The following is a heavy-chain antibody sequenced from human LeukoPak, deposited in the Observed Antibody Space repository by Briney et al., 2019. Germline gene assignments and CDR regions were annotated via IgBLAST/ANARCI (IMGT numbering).Heavy chain of an antibody. D-gene: IGHD3-10*01. J-gene: IGHJ5*02. CDR2: FDNDGSAT. Sequence: GGSLRLSCAASGFTFSTYWMHWVRQAPGKGLVWVSHFDNDGSATSYADSVKGRFTVSRDNAKNTLYLQMNSLRAEDTAVYYCARVVVPVVRGVIMDWFDPWGQGALVTVSS. V-gene: IGHV3-74*01. CDR1: GFTFSTYW. CDR3: ARVVVPVVRGVIMDWFDP.